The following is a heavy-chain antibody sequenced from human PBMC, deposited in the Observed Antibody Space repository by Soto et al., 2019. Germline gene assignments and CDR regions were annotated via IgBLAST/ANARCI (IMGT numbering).Heavy chain of an antibody. CDR1: GYTFTGYY. Sequence: ASVKVSCKASGYTFTGYYMHWVRQAPGQGLEWMGWINPNSGGTNYAQKFQGRVTMTRDTSISTAYMELSRLRSDDTAVYYCARDSREYCSSASCYPSYWGQGTLVIVSS. CDR3: ARDSREYCSSASCYPSY. J-gene: IGHJ4*02. V-gene: IGHV1-2*02. CDR2: INPNSGGT. D-gene: IGHD2-2*01.